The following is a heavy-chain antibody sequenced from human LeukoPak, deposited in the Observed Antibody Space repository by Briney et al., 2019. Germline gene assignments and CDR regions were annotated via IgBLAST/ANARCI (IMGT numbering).Heavy chain of an antibody. CDR1: GGTFSSYA. CDR2: IIPILGIA. V-gene: IGHV1-69*04. D-gene: IGHD6-6*01. Sequence: SVKVSCKASGGTFSSYAISWVRQAPGQGLEWMGRIIPILGIANYAQKFQGRVTITADKSTSTAYMELSSLRSEDTAVYYCARSSSPNYYYYGMDVWGQGTTVTVSS. J-gene: IGHJ6*02. CDR3: ARSSSPNYYYYGMDV.